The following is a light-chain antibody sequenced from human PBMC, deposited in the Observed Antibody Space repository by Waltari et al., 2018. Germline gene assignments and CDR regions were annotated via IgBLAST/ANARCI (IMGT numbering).Light chain of an antibody. CDR1: QSVSNST. CDR2: GAS. Sequence: IVLTQSPGTLPSSPGERVTLSCRSSQSVSNSTLAWYQQKRGQAPNLLIYGASSRATGIPDRFSGSGSGTDYTLTINRLEPEDFAVDYCQHYGRSFWTFGQGTEVEV. CDR3: QHYGRSFWT. J-gene: IGKJ1*01. V-gene: IGKV3-20*01.